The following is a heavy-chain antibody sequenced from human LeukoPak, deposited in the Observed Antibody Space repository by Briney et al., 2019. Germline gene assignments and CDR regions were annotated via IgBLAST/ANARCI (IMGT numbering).Heavy chain of an antibody. Sequence: SETRPLTCTVSAGSISSYDWSWIRQPPGKGLEWIGYIYYSGITNYNPSLKSRVTISLDTSKNQFSLKLTSVTSADTAVYYCATILVAGENYLDYWGRGTLVTVSS. V-gene: IGHV4-59*01. D-gene: IGHD6-19*01. J-gene: IGHJ4*02. CDR2: IYYSGIT. CDR3: ATILVAGENYLDY. CDR1: AGSISSYD.